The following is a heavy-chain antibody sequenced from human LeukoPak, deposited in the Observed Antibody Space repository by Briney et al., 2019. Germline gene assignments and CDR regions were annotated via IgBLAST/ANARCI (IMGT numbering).Heavy chain of an antibody. Sequence: SESLSLTCAVYGGSFSGYYLSWVRQPPGKGLEWIGEINHSESTNYNPSLKRRVTISVDTSKNQFPLKLSSVTAADTAVYYCASITTARDSYYYYYYMDVWGKGTTATVSS. CDR2: INHSEST. V-gene: IGHV4-34*01. CDR1: GGSFSGYY. D-gene: IGHD1-1*01. J-gene: IGHJ6*03. CDR3: ASITTARDSYYYYYYMDV.